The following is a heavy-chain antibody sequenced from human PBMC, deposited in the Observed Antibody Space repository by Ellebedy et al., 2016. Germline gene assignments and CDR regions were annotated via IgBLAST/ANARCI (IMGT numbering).Heavy chain of an antibody. D-gene: IGHD3-9*01. CDR3: AKGGDVLRYIDWLVLPTCFDY. J-gene: IGHJ4*02. CDR2: ISGSGGSI. V-gene: IGHV3-23*01. CDR1: GFTFSGHP. Sequence: GGSLRLSCAASGFTFSGHPMSWVRQAPGKGLEWVSTISGSGGSISYADSVKGRFPISRDNSKNTLFLQMNSLRAEDTAVYYCAKGGDVLRYIDWLVLPTCFDYWGQGTLVTVSS.